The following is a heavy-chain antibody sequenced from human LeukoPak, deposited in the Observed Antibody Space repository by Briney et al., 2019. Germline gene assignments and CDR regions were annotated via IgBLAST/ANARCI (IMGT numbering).Heavy chain of an antibody. Sequence: SETLSLTCTVSGGSISSSSYYWGWIRQPPGKGLEWIGSIYYSGSTYYNPSLKSRVTISVDTSKNQFSLKLSSVTAADTAVYYCARGLVEMATILGYWGQGTLVTVSS. CDR3: ARGLVEMATILGY. D-gene: IGHD5-24*01. CDR1: GGSISSSSYY. V-gene: IGHV4-39*07. J-gene: IGHJ4*02. CDR2: IYYSGST.